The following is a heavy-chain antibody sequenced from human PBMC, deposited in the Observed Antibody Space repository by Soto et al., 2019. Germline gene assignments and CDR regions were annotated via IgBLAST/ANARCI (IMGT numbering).Heavy chain of an antibody. V-gene: IGHV5-10-1*01. J-gene: IGHJ5*02. Sequence: QVPGKGLEWMGRIDPRDSQSNYSPSFQGHVTISADKSSSTAYLQWNSLKASDTAMYYCARTGYGNWLDPWGQGTLVTVSS. CDR2: IDPRDSQS. D-gene: IGHD3-10*01. CDR3: ARTGYGNWLDP.